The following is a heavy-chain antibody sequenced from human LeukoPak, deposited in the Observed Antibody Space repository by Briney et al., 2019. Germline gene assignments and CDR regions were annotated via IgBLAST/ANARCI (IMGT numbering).Heavy chain of an antibody. CDR3: RGKYSSSSECFEY. Sequence: PGGSLRLSCAASGFTFSSYAMSWVRQAPGKGLEWVSAISGSGGTTHYADSVKGRFTISRDNSKNTLHLQMSSLRVEDTAVYYCRGKYSSSSECFEYWGQGTLVSVSS. CDR1: GFTFSSYA. CDR2: ISGSGGTT. D-gene: IGHD6-6*01. V-gene: IGHV3-23*01. J-gene: IGHJ4*02.